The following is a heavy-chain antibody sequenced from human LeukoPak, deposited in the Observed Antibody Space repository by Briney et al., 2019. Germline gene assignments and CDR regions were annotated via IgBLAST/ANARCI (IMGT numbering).Heavy chain of an antibody. Sequence: SGESLKISCKGSGYSFTSYWIGWVRQMPGKGLEWMGIIYPGDSDTRYSPSFQGQVTISADKSISTAYLQWSSLKASDTAMYYCARHQGVVVPAAIHGNWLDPWGQGTLVTVSS. CDR3: ARHQGVVVPAAIHGNWLDP. D-gene: IGHD2-2*01. CDR1: GYSFTSYW. CDR2: IYPGDSDT. J-gene: IGHJ5*02. V-gene: IGHV5-51*01.